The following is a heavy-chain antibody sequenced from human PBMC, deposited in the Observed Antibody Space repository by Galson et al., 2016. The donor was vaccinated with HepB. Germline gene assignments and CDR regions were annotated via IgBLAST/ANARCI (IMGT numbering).Heavy chain of an antibody. J-gene: IGHJ6*03. CDR1: GFAFSTYS. V-gene: IGHV3-21*01. D-gene: IGHD3-10*01. CDR2: ITSISSYI. Sequence: SLRLSCAASGFAFSTYSMNWVRQAPGKGLEWLSSITSISSYIYYADSVSGRFTISRDNAKNLLYLEMNSLQVEDTAVYYCASDTLVVSRGAIYYMDVWGKATTVTVSS. CDR3: ASDTLVVSRGAIYYMDV.